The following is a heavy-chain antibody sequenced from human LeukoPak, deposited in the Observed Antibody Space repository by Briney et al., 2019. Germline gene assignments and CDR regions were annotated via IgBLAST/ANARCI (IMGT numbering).Heavy chain of an antibody. D-gene: IGHD4-17*01. CDR1: GYTFTSYA. Sequence: ASVKVSCKASGYTFTSYAMHWVRQAPGQRLEWMGWINAGNGNTKYSQEFQERVTITRDMSTSTAYMELSSLRSEDTAVYYCVQRDYGDADAFDIWGQGTMVTVSS. CDR2: INAGNGNT. J-gene: IGHJ3*02. V-gene: IGHV1-3*03. CDR3: VQRDYGDADAFDI.